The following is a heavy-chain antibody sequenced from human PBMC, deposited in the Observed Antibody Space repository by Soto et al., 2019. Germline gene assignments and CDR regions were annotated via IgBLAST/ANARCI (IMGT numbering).Heavy chain of an antibody. J-gene: IGHJ4*02. CDR1: EFTVSSNY. CDR2: IYSGGST. Sequence: PGGSLRLSLAASEFTVSSNYMSWVRQAPGKGLEWVSVIYSGGSTYYADSVKGRFTISRHNSKNTLYLQMNSLRAEDTAVYYCARDPAGYSSSWYWLNWGQGTLVNVSS. D-gene: IGHD6-13*01. CDR3: ARDPAGYSSSWYWLN. V-gene: IGHV3-53*04.